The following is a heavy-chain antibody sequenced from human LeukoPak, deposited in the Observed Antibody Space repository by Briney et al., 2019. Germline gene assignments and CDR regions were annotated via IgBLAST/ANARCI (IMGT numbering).Heavy chain of an antibody. CDR1: GFTFSSYG. J-gene: IGHJ4*02. CDR2: ISYDGSNK. CDR3: AKRDGYNSNYFDY. D-gene: IGHD5-24*01. Sequence: GGSLRLSCAASGFTFSSYGMHWVRQAPGKGLEWMAVISYDGSNKYYADSVKGRFTTSRDNSKNTLYLQMNSLRAEDTAVYYCAKRDGYNSNYFDYWGQGTLVTVSS. V-gene: IGHV3-30*18.